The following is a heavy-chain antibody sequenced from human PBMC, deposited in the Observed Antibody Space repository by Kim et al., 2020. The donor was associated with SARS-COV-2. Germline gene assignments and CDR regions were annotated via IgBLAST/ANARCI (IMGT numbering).Heavy chain of an antibody. CDR3: ARDWTPSQNDYGDYEEDY. Sequence: SETLSLTCTVSGYSISSGYYWGWIRQPPGKGLEWIGSIYHSGSTYYNPSLKSRVTISVDTSKNQFSLKLSSVTAADTAVYYCARDWTPSQNDYGDYEEDYWGQGTLVTVSS. CDR1: GYSISSGYY. V-gene: IGHV4-38-2*02. J-gene: IGHJ4*02. CDR2: IYHSGST. D-gene: IGHD4-17*01.